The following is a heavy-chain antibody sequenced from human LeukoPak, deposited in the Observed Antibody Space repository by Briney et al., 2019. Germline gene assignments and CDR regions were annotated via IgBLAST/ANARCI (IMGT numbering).Heavy chain of an antibody. J-gene: IGHJ4*02. V-gene: IGHV1-18*01. CDR2: ISAYNGNT. CDR3: ARVDGVEYCSSTSCYFVYYFDY. CDR1: GHTFTSYG. D-gene: IGHD2-2*01. Sequence: ASVKVSCKASGHTFTSYGISWVRQAPGQGLEWMGWISAYNGNTNYAQKLQGRVTMTTDTSTSTAYMKLRSLRSDDTAVYYCARVDGVEYCSSTSCYFVYYFDYWGQGTLVTVSS.